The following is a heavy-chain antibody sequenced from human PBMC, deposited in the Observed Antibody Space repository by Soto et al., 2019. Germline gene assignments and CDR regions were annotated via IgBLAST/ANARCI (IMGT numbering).Heavy chain of an antibody. J-gene: IGHJ6*02. Sequence: PGESLKISCKGSGYSFTSYWISWVRQMPGKGLEWMGRIDPSDSYTNYSPSFQGHVTISADKSLSTAYLQWSSLKASDTAMYYCARHYGSGWYPPPGYYGMDVWGQGTTVTVSS. CDR2: IDPSDSYT. CDR1: GYSFTSYW. CDR3: ARHYGSGWYPPPGYYGMDV. V-gene: IGHV5-10-1*01. D-gene: IGHD6-13*01.